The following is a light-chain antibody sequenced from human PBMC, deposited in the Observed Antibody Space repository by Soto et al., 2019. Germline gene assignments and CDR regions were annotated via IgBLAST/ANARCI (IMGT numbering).Light chain of an antibody. CDR3: EAWDDSMNGPV. CDR1: SSNIGSNT. Sequence: QSVLTQPPPASGTPGQRVTISCSGSSSNIGSNTVNWYQQLPGTAPKLLMYSNHERPSGVPDRFSGSKSGTSASLAISGLQSEDEADYYCEAWDDSMNGPVFGGGTMLTVL. CDR2: SNH. V-gene: IGLV1-44*01. J-gene: IGLJ3*02.